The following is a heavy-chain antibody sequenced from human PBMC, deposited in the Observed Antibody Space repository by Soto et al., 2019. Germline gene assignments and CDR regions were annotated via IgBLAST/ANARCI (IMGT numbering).Heavy chain of an antibody. CDR2: IIPIFGTA. CDR3: ARGGYDSSGYQENPFAY. V-gene: IGHV1-69*13. CDR1: GGTFSSYA. D-gene: IGHD3-22*01. Sequence: SVKVSCKASGGTFSSYAISWVRQAPGQGLEWMGGIIPIFGTANYAQKFQGRVTITADESTSTAYMELSSLRSEDTAVYYCARGGYDSSGYQENPFAYWGQGTLVTVSS. J-gene: IGHJ4*02.